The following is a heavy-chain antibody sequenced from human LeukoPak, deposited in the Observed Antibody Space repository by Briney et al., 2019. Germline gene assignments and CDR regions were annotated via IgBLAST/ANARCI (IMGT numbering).Heavy chain of an antibody. V-gene: IGHV3-21*01. D-gene: IGHD2-2*01. CDR1: GFTFSRYS. J-gene: IGHJ4*02. CDR3: ARDPPLGSCSTISCPHLDY. Sequence: GGPLRLSCAASGFTFSRYSMNWVRQAPGKGLEWVSSISSSSSFIYYADSVKGRFTISRDNAKNSLYLQMNSLRAEDTAVYYCARDPPLGSCSTISCPHLDYWGQGTLVTVSS. CDR2: ISSSSSFI.